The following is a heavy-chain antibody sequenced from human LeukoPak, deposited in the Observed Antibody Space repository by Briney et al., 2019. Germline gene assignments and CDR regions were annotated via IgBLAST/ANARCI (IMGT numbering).Heavy chain of an antibody. Sequence: GSLRLSCAASGFIVSGDFMSWVRQAPGKGLEWVSVIYSDGSTYYADSVKGRFTISRDNSKNTLDLQMTGLRAEDTAVYYCARERGRGRDSPWFDYWGQGTLVTASS. CDR3: ARERGRGRDSPWFDY. CDR1: GFIVSGDF. J-gene: IGHJ4*02. CDR2: IYSDGST. D-gene: IGHD1-26*01. V-gene: IGHV3-53*01.